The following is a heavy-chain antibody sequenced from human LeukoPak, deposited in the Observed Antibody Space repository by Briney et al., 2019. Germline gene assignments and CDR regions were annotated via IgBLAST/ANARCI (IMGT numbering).Heavy chain of an antibody. J-gene: IGHJ4*02. CDR3: ARGGTTLPFDC. D-gene: IGHD4-11*01. V-gene: IGHV3-74*03. CDR2: INTDGSST. Sequence: GGSLRLSCAASGFTFSSYWMHWVRQAPGKGLVWVSRINTDGSSTKYADSVKGRFTLSRDNAKNTLYLQINSLRAEDTAVYYCARGGTTLPFDCWGQGTLVTVS. CDR1: GFTFSSYW.